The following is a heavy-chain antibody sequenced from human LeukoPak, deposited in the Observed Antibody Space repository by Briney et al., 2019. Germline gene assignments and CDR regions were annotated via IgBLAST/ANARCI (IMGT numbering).Heavy chain of an antibody. CDR1: GYTFTDYW. J-gene: IGHJ6*02. CDR2: IYPGDPDT. V-gene: IGHV5-51*01. D-gene: IGHD2-2*02. CDR3: ARGDHCSTSSCFTGADYGMDV. Sequence: GESLKISCKGSGYTFTDYWIGWVRQMPGKGLEWMGIIYPGDPDTKYSPSFQGQVTISADKSITTAYLQWRSLKATDTAMYYCARGDHCSTSSCFTGADYGMDVWGRGTTVTVSS.